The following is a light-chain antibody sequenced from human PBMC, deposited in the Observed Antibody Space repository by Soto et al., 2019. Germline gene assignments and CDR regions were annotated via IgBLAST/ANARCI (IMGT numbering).Light chain of an antibody. CDR3: QQTYSRPVT. Sequence: DIEMTQSPSALSASVGDKVTIGCRASQPISSYLNWYQHKPGEAPRLLIYFISRLQSGAPSRFSGSGSGKDFTLTIDSPQPEDTATYYCQQTYSRPVTFGQGTRLEIK. CDR2: FIS. V-gene: IGKV1-39*01. CDR1: QPISSY. J-gene: IGKJ5*01.